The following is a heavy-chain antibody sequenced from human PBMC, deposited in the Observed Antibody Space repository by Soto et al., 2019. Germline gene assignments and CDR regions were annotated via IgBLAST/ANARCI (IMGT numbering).Heavy chain of an antibody. V-gene: IGHV3-30*18. CDR3: AKNSFSGSKGILDS. CDR2: ISFDGSTK. CDR1: GFRDGFPFSDYD. J-gene: IGHJ4*02. Sequence: QVQLVESGGGVVQPGRSLRLSCAASGFRDGFPFSDYDMHWVRQAPGKGLEWVALISFDGSTKNYVDSVEGRFTISRDNSRDTLFLQMDSLRPEDTAVYYCAKNSFSGSKGILDSWGQGTLVTVSS. D-gene: IGHD1-26*01.